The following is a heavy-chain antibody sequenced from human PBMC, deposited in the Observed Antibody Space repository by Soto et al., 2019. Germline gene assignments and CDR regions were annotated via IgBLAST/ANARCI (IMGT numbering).Heavy chain of an antibody. J-gene: IGHJ4*02. V-gene: IGHV4-30-4*02. D-gene: IGHD2-15*01. CDR3: ARESAKKSPLGYCSGGSCYPTYYFDY. CDR1: GGSISSGDYY. CDR2: IYYSGST. Sequence: PSETLSLTCTVSGGSISSGDYYWSWIRQPPGKGLEWIGYIYYSGSTYYNPSLKSRVTISVDTPKNQFSLKLSSVTAADTAVYYCARESAKKSPLGYCSGGSCYPTYYFDYWGQGTLVTVSS.